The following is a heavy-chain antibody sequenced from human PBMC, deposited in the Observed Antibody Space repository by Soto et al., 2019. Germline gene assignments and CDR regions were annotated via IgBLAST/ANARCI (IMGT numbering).Heavy chain of an antibody. CDR2: IIPIFGTA. D-gene: IGHD3-3*01. Sequence: RASVKVSCKASGGTFSSYAISWVRQAPGQGLEWMGGIIPIFGTADYAQKFQGRVTITADKSTSTAYMELSSLRSEDTAVYYCARAFWSGYTGYYYGMDVWGQGTTVTVSS. J-gene: IGHJ6*02. V-gene: IGHV1-69*06. CDR1: GGTFSSYA. CDR3: ARAFWSGYTGYYYGMDV.